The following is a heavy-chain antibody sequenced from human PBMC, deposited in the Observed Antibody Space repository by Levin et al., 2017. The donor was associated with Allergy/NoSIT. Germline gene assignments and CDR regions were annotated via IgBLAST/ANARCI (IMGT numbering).Heavy chain of an antibody. CDR2: INHSGST. Sequence: SQTLSLTCAVYGGSFSGYYWSWIRQPPGKGLEWIGEINHSGSTNYNPSLKSRVTISVDTSKNQFSLKLSSVTAADTAVYYCARAVLMVDAIPPYYDGMDGWGQGTTVTVSS. V-gene: IGHV4-34*01. J-gene: IGHJ6*02. D-gene: IGHD2-8*01. CDR1: GGSFSGYY. CDR3: ARAVLMVDAIPPYYDGMDG.